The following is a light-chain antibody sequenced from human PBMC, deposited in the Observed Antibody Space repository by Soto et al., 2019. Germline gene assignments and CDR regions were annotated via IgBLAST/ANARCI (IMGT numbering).Light chain of an antibody. CDR1: QSVLYSSNNKNY. CDR2: WAS. CDR3: QQYYSTPLT. V-gene: IGKV4-1*01. J-gene: IGKJ2*01. Sequence: DIVMTQSPDSLAVSLGERATINCKSSQSVLYSSNNKNYLAWYQQKPGQTPNLLLYWASTRESGVPDRFSGSGSGTDYTITISSMQAEDVAVYYCQQYYSTPLTFGQGTRLEIK.